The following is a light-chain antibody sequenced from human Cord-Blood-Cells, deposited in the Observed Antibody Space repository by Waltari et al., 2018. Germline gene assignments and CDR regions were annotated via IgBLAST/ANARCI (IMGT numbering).Light chain of an antibody. CDR3: QAWDSSTVV. V-gene: IGLV3-1*01. CDR2: QDR. J-gene: IGLJ2*01. Sequence: YELTQPPSVSVSHGHTASITCSGDKLGAHYACWYQQKPGQSPVLVIYQDRKRPSGIPERFSGSNSGNTATLTISGTQAMDQADYYCQAWDSSTVVFGGGTKLTVL. CDR1: KLGAHY.